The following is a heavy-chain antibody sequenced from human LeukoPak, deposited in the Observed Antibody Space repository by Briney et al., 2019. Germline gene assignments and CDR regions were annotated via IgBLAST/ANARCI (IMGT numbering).Heavy chain of an antibody. D-gene: IGHD3-10*01. Sequence: SETLSLTGTGSGCSISSFYWSWIRQPPGKGLEWIGYIYYSESTNDNPSLKSRVTISVDTSKNQFSLKLSSVTAAHTAVYHCARLPPSYYYGSGSYRDAFDIWGQGKMVHGSS. CDR1: GCSISSFY. V-gene: IGHV4-59*08. CDR3: ARLPPSYYYGSGSYRDAFDI. J-gene: IGHJ3*02. CDR2: IYYSEST.